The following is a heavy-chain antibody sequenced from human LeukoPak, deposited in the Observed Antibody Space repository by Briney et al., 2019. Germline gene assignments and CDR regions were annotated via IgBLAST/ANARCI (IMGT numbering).Heavy chain of an antibody. CDR1: GFTFGDYA. D-gene: IGHD3-3*01. V-gene: IGHV3-49*04. Sequence: GGSLRLSCTASGFTFGDYAMSWVRQAPGKGLEWVGFIRSKAYGGTTEYAASVKGRFTISRDDSKSIAYLQMNSLKTEDTAVYYCTRDTYYDFWSGPDDYWGQGTLVTVSS. CDR3: TRDTYYDFWSGPDDY. CDR2: IRSKAYGGTT. J-gene: IGHJ4*02.